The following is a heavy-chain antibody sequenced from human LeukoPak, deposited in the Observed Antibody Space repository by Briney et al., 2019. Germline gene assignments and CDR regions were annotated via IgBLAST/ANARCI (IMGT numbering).Heavy chain of an antibody. Sequence: ASVKVSCKASGYTFTGYYMHWVRQAPGQGLEWMGWINPNSGGTNYAQKFQGRVTMTRDTSISTAYMELSRLRSDDTAVYYCAREEDYYGSGSYYSPFDYWGQGTLVTVSS. J-gene: IGHJ4*02. CDR1: GYTFTGYY. V-gene: IGHV1-2*02. D-gene: IGHD3-10*01. CDR3: AREEDYYGSGSYYSPFDY. CDR2: INPNSGGT.